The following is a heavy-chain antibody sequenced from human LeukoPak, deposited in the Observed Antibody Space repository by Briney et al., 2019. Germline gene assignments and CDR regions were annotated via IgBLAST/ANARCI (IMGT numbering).Heavy chain of an antibody. D-gene: IGHD6-13*01. J-gene: IGHJ4*02. CDR2: IIPIFGTA. CDR1: GGTFSSYA. Sequence: ASVKVSCKASGGTFSSYAISWVRQAPGQGLEWMGGIIPIFGTANYAQKFQGRVTITADKSTSTAYMELSSLRSEDTAVYYCAREAYSSSRDSDYWGQGTLVTVSS. V-gene: IGHV1-69*06. CDR3: AREAYSSSRDSDY.